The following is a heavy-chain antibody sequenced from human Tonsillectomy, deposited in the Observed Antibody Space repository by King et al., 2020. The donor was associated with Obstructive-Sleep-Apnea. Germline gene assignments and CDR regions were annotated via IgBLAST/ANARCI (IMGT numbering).Heavy chain of an antibody. V-gene: IGHV1-8*01. Sequence: VQLVESGAEVKKPGASVKVSCKASGYSFTNYDLNWVRQATGQGLEWMVWMNPNSGNTGYAQKFHGRVTMTRNTSISTAYIELSSLISEDTAVYYCSRAASSYYYGSGHWGQGTLVTVSS. D-gene: IGHD3-10*01. CDR1: GYSFTNYD. CDR2: MNPNSGNT. CDR3: SRAASSYYYGSGH. J-gene: IGHJ4*02.